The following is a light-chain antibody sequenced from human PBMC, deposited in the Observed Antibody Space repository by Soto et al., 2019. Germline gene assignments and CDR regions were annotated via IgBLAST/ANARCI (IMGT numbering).Light chain of an antibody. CDR2: GAN. V-gene: IGKV3-15*01. CDR3: QQRNQWPPVT. CDR1: QSVGSS. J-gene: IGKJ4*01. Sequence: ETVMTQSPATLSVSPGEGATLSCRASQSVGSSLAWYQHKPGQAPRLLIYGANTRATGIPARFSGSGSGTEFTLTISSLQSEDFAVYYCQQRNQWPPVTFGGGTKVDIK.